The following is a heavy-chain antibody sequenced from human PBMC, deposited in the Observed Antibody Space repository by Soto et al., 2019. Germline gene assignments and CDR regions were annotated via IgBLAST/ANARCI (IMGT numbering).Heavy chain of an antibody. V-gene: IGHV1-18*01. CDR1: GYTFTSYG. CDR3: ARLVVDHDSGLGAFDI. CDR2: ISAYNGNT. J-gene: IGHJ3*02. D-gene: IGHD3-16*01. Sequence: ASVKVSCKASGYTFTSYGISWVRQAPGQGLEWMGWISAYNGNTNYAQKLQGRVTMTTDTSTSTAYMELRSLRSDDTAVYYCARLVVDHDSGLGAFDIWGQGTMVTGSS.